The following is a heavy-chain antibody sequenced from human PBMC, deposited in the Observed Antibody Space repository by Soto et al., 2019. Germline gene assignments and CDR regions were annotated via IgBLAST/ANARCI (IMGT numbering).Heavy chain of an antibody. J-gene: IGHJ6*02. D-gene: IGHD2-2*01. CDR2: IYYSGST. CDR3: ARGGGSVVVVPAAVYGMDV. Sequence: PSETLSLTCTVSGGSISSYYWSWIRQPPGKGLEWIGYIYYSGSTNYNTSLKSRVTISVDTSKNQFSLKLSSVTAADTAVYYCARGGGSVVVVPAAVYGMDVWGQGTTVTVSS. V-gene: IGHV4-59*01. CDR1: GGSISSYY.